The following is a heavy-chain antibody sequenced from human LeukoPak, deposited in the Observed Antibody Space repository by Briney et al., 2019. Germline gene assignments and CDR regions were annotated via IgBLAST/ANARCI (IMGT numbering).Heavy chain of an antibody. V-gene: IGHV3-13*01. Sequence: GGSLRLSCAASGFSFTTYGMHWVRQAPGKGLEWVSLIGITGGTHYSDSVKGRFTVSRENAKNSLYLEMNSLRAGDTAVYFCARDGYPFDYWGQGILVTVSS. CDR2: IGITGGT. CDR1: GFSFTTYG. J-gene: IGHJ4*02. CDR3: ARDGYPFDY. D-gene: IGHD6-13*01.